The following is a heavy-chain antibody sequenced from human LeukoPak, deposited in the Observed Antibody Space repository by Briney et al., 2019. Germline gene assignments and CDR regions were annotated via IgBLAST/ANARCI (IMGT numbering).Heavy chain of an antibody. V-gene: IGHV1-69*13. Sequence: GASVKVSCKASGGTFSSYAISWVRQAPGQGLEWMGGIIPIFGTANYAQKFQGRVTITADESTSTAYMELSNLRSEDTAVYYCARSYSSSSSWFDPWGQGTLVTVSS. CDR3: ARSYSSSSSWFDP. CDR2: IIPIFGTA. CDR1: GGTFSSYA. D-gene: IGHD6-6*01. J-gene: IGHJ5*02.